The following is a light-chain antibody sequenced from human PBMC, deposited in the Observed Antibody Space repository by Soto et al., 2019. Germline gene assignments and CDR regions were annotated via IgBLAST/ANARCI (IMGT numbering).Light chain of an antibody. J-gene: IGKJ2*01. Sequence: EIVMTQSPATLSVSPGERATLSCRASQSVSSNLAWYQQKPGQAPRLLIYGASTRATGIPVRFSGSGSGTEFTLTICSLQSEDFAVYYCQQYNIWPPYTFGQGTKLEIK. V-gene: IGKV3-15*01. CDR2: GAS. CDR1: QSVSSN. CDR3: QQYNIWPPYT.